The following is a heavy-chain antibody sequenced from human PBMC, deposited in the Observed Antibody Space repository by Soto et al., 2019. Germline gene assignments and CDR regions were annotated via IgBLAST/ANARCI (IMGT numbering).Heavy chain of an antibody. CDR2: VIPIFGTP. J-gene: IGHJ4*02. V-gene: IGHV1-69*15. CDR3: AREWANSSGYPFDI. CDR1: GGSFNSYS. D-gene: IGHD3-22*01. Sequence: QVQLVQSGAEVKKPGSSVKVSCKPSGGSFNSYSMSWVRQAPGQGLEWMGNVIPIFGTPTYAQTFKGRVSISADLSTNTVYMELTSLKFEDTAVYFCAREWANSSGYPFDIWGQGTLVAVSS.